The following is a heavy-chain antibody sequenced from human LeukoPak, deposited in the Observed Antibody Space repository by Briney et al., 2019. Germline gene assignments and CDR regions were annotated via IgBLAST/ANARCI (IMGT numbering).Heavy chain of an antibody. D-gene: IGHD2-8*01. V-gene: IGHV3-74*01. CDR1: GFTFNGYW. CDR2: INSDGSGT. Sequence: GGSLRLSCAASGFTFNGYWMHWVRQAPGKGLVWVSRINSDGSGTSDADFVKGRFTISRVNSKNTLYLQMNSLRAEDTAMYYCARDRLTNDAFDIWGQGTMVTVSS. CDR3: ARDRLTNDAFDI. J-gene: IGHJ3*02.